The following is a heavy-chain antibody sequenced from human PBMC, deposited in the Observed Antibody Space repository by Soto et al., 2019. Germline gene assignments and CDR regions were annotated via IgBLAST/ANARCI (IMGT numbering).Heavy chain of an antibody. D-gene: IGHD2-2*01. V-gene: IGHV1-3*01. CDR2: INAGNGNT. J-gene: IGHJ6*02. CDR1: GYTFTSYA. CDR3: AKGNIVVVPAAYPFGMDV. Sequence: ASVKVSCKASGYTFTSYAMHWVRQSPGQRLEWMGWINAGNGNTKYSQKFQGRVTITRDTSASTAYMELSSLRSEDTAVYYCAKGNIVVVPAAYPFGMDVWGQGTTVTVSS.